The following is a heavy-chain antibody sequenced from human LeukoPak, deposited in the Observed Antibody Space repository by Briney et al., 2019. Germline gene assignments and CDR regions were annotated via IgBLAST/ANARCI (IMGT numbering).Heavy chain of an antibody. V-gene: IGHV1-8*01. CDR3: ATGVINIVATISYDY. CDR2: MNPNSGNT. J-gene: IGHJ4*02. CDR1: GYTFTSYD. D-gene: IGHD5-12*01. Sequence: GASVKVSCKASGYTFTSYDINWVRQATGQGLEWMGWMNPNSGNTGYAQKFQGRVTMTRNTSISTAYMELSSLRSEDTAVYYCATGVINIVATISYDYWGQGTLVTVSS.